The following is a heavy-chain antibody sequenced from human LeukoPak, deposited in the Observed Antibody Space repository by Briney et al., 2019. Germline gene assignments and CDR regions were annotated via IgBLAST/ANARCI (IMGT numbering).Heavy chain of an antibody. CDR3: AADSYYYGSDGDY. CDR1: GFTFTSSA. CDR2: IVVGSGNT. J-gene: IGHJ4*02. D-gene: IGHD3-10*01. V-gene: IGHV1-58*01. Sequence: VASVKVSCKASGFTFTSSAVQWVRQARGRRLEWIGWIVVGSGNTNYAQKFQERVTITRDMSTSTAYMELSSLRSEDTAVYYCAADSYYYGSDGDYWGQGTLVTVSS.